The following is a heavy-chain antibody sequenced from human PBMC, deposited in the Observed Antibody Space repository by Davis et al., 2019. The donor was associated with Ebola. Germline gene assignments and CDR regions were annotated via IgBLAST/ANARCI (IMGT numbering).Heavy chain of an antibody. V-gene: IGHV3-21*01. CDR3: ARDRGSYQALFDY. J-gene: IGHJ4*02. CDR1: GFTFSSYS. CDR2: ISSSSSYI. Sequence: GESLKTSCAASGFTFSSYSMNWVRQAPGKGLEWVSSISSSSSYIYYADSVKGRFTISRDNAKNSLYLQMNSLRAEDTAVYYCARDRGSYQALFDYWGQGTLVTVSS. D-gene: IGHD1-26*01.